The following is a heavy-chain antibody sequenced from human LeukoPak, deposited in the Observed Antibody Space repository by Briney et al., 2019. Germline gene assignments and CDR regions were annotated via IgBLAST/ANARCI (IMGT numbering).Heavy chain of an antibody. CDR1: GFTFSSYS. D-gene: IGHD3-22*01. J-gene: IGHJ4*02. CDR2: ISWNSGSI. Sequence: PGGSLRLSCAASGFTFSSYSMNWVRQAPGKGLEWVSGISWNSGSIGYADSVKGRFTISRDNAKNSLYLQMNSLRAEDTALYYCAKDSSPGYYYDSSGPDYWGQGTLVTVSS. CDR3: AKDSSPGYYYDSSGPDY. V-gene: IGHV3-9*01.